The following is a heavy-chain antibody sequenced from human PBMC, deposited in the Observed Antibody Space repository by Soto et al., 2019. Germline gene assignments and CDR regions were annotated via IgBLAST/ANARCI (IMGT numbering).Heavy chain of an antibody. V-gene: IGHV1-69*13. Sequence: QVQLEQSGAEVKKPGSSVKVSCKASGGTFSTSAISWVRQAPGQGLEWMGGIMPIFRTPDYAQKLQGRVTITADESTSTAYMELSGLRSDDTAVYYCARDKDRQQLGGNYYYMLDVSGQGTTVTVSS. CDR1: GGTFSTSA. D-gene: IGHD3-3*02. CDR2: IMPIFRTP. J-gene: IGHJ6*02. CDR3: ARDKDRQQLGGNYYYMLDV.